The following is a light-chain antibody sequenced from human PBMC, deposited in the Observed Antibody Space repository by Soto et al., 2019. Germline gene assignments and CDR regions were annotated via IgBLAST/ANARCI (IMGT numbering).Light chain of an antibody. CDR1: QSVSDN. CDR2: GAS. Sequence: EIVMTQSPATLSVSPGERATLSCRASQSVSDNFAWYQQKPGQAPRLLISGASTRATGIPARFSGSASGTEFTLTISSLQSEDFAVYYCQQCGSSPWTFGQGTKVDIK. V-gene: IGKV3-15*01. CDR3: QQCGSSPWT. J-gene: IGKJ1*01.